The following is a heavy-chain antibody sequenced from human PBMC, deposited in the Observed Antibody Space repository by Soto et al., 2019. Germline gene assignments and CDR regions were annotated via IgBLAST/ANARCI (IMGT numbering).Heavy chain of an antibody. CDR3: ARGSWYYCFDW. Sequence: QVQLVESGGGLVKPGGSLTLSCVGSGFTLSDYYMSWIRQAPGKGLEWVAYIGHTGSPIFYADSVKGRFTISRDNAKNSLYLQMNILRAEDTALYYCARGSWYYCFDWWGQGTLVTVSS. V-gene: IGHV3-11*01. J-gene: IGHJ4*02. D-gene: IGHD3-3*01. CDR1: GFTLSDYY. CDR2: IGHTGSPI.